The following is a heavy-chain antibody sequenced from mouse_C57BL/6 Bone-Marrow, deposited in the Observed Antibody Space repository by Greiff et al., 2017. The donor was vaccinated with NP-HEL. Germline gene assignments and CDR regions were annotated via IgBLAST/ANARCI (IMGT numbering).Heavy chain of an antibody. D-gene: IGHD1-1*01. CDR3: AYYYGSSHWYFDV. CDR1: GYTFTSYW. V-gene: IGHV1-69*01. Sequence: VQLQQPGAELVMPGASVKLSCKASGYTFTSYWMHWVKQRPGQGLEWIGEIDPSDSYTNYNQKFKGKSTLTVDKSSSTAYMQLSSLTSEDSAVYYCAYYYGSSHWYFDVWGTGTTVTVSS. J-gene: IGHJ1*03. CDR2: IDPSDSYT.